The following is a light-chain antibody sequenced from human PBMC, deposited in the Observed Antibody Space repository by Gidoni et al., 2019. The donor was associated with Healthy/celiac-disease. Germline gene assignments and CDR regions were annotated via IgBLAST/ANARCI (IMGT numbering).Light chain of an antibody. CDR1: QSISSW. J-gene: IGKJ1*01. CDR2: DAS. CDR3: QQYNSYSWT. V-gene: IGKV1-5*01. Sequence: DIQPTQFPSTLSASVGDRVTITCRASQSISSWLAWYQQKPGKAPKLLIYDASSLESGVPSRFSGSGSGTEFTLTISSLQPDDFATYYCQQYNSYSWTFGQGTKVEIK.